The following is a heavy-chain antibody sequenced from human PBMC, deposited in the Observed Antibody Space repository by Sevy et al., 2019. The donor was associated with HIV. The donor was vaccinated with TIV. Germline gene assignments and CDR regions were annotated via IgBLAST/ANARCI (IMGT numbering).Heavy chain of an antibody. CDR2: ISSSSSTI. CDR3: ARGQQLYGMDV. J-gene: IGHJ6*02. Sequence: GGSLRLSCAASGFTFSSYSMNWVRQAPGKGLEWVSYISSSSSTIYYAASVKGRFTISRDNAKNSLYLQMNSLRAEDTAVYYCARGQQLYGMDVWGQGTTVTVSS. CDR1: GFTFSSYS. V-gene: IGHV3-48*01. D-gene: IGHD6-13*01.